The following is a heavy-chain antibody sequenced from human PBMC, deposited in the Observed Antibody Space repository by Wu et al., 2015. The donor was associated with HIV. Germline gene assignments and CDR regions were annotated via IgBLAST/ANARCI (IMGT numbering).Heavy chain of an antibody. Sequence: QVQLVQSGAEVKKPGSSVKVSCKASGGTFSSYAISWVRQAPGQGLEWMGRIIPIFGTANYAQKFQGRVTITADESTSTAYMELSSLRSEDTAVYYCARAAPTQYDSSQGSAFDIWGQGTMVTVSS. CDR2: IIPIFGTA. CDR3: ARAAPTQYDSSQGSAFDI. V-gene: IGHV1-69*13. J-gene: IGHJ3*02. D-gene: IGHD3-22*01. CDR1: GGTFSSYA.